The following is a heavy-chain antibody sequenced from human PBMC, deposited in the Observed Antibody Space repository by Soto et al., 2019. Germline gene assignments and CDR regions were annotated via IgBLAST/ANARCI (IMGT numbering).Heavy chain of an antibody. CDR1: GFTFSRHT. D-gene: IGHD3-3*01. Sequence: QVQLVESGGGVVQPGRSLRLSCAASGFTFSRHTMHWVRQAPGKGLEWVAAISDDGSNTYYADSVKGRFTISRDNSTNTLYLQMTSLSCPDTPVHPSARAVYYYFSSPFTTHPSHFYYCAQGTLSTVSS. V-gene: IGHV3-30-3*01. J-gene: IGHJ4*02. CDR2: ISDDGSNT. CDR3: ARAVYYYFSSPFTTHPSHFYY.